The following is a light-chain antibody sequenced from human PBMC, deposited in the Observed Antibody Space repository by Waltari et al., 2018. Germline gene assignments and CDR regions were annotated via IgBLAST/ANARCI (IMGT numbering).Light chain of an antibody. J-gene: IGKJ4*01. CDR3: QQYSSSPLT. V-gene: IGKV3-20*01. CDR2: RAA. CDR1: QTVSSTY. Sequence: EIVLTQSPGTLSLSPGERATLSCRASQTVSSTYLAWYQQKPVQAPRLLIYRAASRATGIPDRVSGSGSGTDFTLTISRLEPEDFAVYYCQQYSSSPLTFGGGTKVEIK.